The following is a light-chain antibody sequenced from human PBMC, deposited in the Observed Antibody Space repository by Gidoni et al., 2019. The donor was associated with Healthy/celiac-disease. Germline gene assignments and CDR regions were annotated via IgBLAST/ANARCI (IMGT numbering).Light chain of an antibody. CDR3: QQRSNWLT. CDR2: DAS. Sequence: EIVLTQSPATLSWSPGERATLSCRASQSVSSYLAWYQQKPGQAPRLLIYDASNSATGIPTRFSGSGSGTDFTLTISSLEPEDCAVYYCQQRSNWLTYGGXTKVEIK. J-gene: IGKJ4*01. CDR1: QSVSSY. V-gene: IGKV3-11*01.